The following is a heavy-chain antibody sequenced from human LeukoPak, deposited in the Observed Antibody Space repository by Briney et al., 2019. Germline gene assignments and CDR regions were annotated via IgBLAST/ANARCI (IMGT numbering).Heavy chain of an antibody. Sequence: SETLSLTCAVSGYSISSGYYWGWIRQPPGKGLEWIGSIYHSGNTYYNPSLKSRVTISVDTSKNQFSPKLSSVTAADTAVYYCARQSTSSWYDYWGQGTLVTVSS. J-gene: IGHJ4*02. CDR1: GYSISSGYY. V-gene: IGHV4-38-2*01. CDR3: ARQSTSSWYDY. CDR2: IYHSGNT. D-gene: IGHD6-13*01.